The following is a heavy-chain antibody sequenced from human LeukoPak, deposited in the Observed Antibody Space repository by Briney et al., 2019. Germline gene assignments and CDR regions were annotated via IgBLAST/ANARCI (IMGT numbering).Heavy chain of an antibody. Sequence: PSETLSLTCAVYGGSFSGYYWSWIRQPPGKGLEWIGEINHSGSTNYNPSLKSRVTISVDTSKNQFSLKLSSVTAADTAVYYCARGLAFVGYYGSGSYYGRHNWFAPWGQGTLVTVSS. CDR3: ARGLAFVGYYGSGSYYGRHNWFAP. V-gene: IGHV4-34*01. J-gene: IGHJ5*02. D-gene: IGHD3-10*01. CDR2: INHSGST. CDR1: GGSFSGYY.